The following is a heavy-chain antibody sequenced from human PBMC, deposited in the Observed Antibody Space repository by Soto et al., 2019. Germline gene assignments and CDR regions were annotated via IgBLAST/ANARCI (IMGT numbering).Heavy chain of an antibody. CDR1: GFTFSSYS. J-gene: IGHJ1*01. CDR3: ARDPSDLWEPDQYFPH. Sequence: EVQLVESRGGLVKPGGSLTLSCAASGFTFSSYSMNWVRQAPGKGLEWVSSISSSSRHIYYADSVKGRFTISRDNAKNSLDLQMNSLRAEDTAMYFCARDPSDLWEPDQYFPHWGQGTLVAVSS. CDR2: ISSSSRHI. D-gene: IGHD1-26*01. V-gene: IGHV3-21*01.